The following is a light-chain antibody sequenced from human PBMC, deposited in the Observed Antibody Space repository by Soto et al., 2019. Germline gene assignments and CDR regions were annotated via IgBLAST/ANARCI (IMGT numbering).Light chain of an antibody. CDR2: AAS. CDR1: QGVNRW. V-gene: IGKV1-12*01. J-gene: IGKJ1*01. CDR3: QQTNSFPRT. Sequence: DIQMTQSPSSVAASVGDRVTLTCRASQGVNRWLAWYQQKPEKAPKVLIYAASSLQSGVPSRFSGSGSGTDFTLTISSLQPEDFATYYCQQTNSFPRTFGQGTKVEI.